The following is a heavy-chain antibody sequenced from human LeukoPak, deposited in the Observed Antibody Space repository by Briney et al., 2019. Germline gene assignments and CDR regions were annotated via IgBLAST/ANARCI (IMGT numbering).Heavy chain of an antibody. D-gene: IGHD3-10*01. V-gene: IGHV1-18*01. CDR3: ARGTDPRGKYYYGSDY. CDR1: GYTFTSYG. CDR2: ISAYNGNT. J-gene: IGHJ4*02. Sequence: GASVKVSCKASGYTFTSYGISWVRQAPGQGLEWMGWISAYNGNTNYAQKLQGRVTMTTDTSTSTAYMELRSLRSDDTAVYYCARGTDPRGKYYYGSDYWGQGTLVTVSS.